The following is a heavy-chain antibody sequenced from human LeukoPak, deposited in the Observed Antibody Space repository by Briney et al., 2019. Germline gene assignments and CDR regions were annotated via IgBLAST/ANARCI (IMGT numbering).Heavy chain of an antibody. CDR1: GLAFSRYG. J-gene: IGHJ6*03. V-gene: IGHV3-30*02. CDR2: IRYDGTNK. Sequence: GGSLRLSCAASGLAFSRYGMHWVRQAPGKGLEWVAFIRYDGTNKYYGDSVKGRFSISRDNAKNSLYLQMNSLRAEDTAVYYGAREQSGYYDFWSGYYTGYYYYMDVWGKGTTVTVSS. D-gene: IGHD3-3*01. CDR3: AREQSGYYDFWSGYYTGYYYYMDV.